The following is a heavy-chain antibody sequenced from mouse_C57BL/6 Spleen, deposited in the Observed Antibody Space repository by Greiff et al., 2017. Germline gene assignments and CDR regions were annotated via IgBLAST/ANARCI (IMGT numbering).Heavy chain of an antibody. CDR1: GYSIPSGYY. Sequence: VQLQQSGPGLVKPSQSLSLTCSVTGYSIPSGYYWNWIRQFPGNKLEWMGYISYDGSNTYNPSLKNRISITRYPSKNKFFLKLNSVTTEDTATYYCARAIYDGYYGGYWYFDVWGTGTTVTVSS. D-gene: IGHD2-3*01. CDR2: ISYDGSN. CDR3: ARAIYDGYYGGYWYFDV. V-gene: IGHV3-6*01. J-gene: IGHJ1*03.